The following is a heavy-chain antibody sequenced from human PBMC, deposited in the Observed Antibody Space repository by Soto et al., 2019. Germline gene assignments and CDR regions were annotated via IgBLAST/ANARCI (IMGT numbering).Heavy chain of an antibody. CDR1: GFTFRSFG. CDR3: AKVLPATGIEGGGDAFDI. Sequence: GGSLRLSCAASGFTFRSFGMHWIRQAPGKGLEWVALISYDGTNKYYADSVRGRFTISRDNSKNTLYLEMNTLRVGDTAVYYCAKVLPATGIEGGGDAFDIWGQGTMVTVS. CDR2: ISYDGTNK. V-gene: IGHV3-30*18. D-gene: IGHD1-26*01. J-gene: IGHJ3*02.